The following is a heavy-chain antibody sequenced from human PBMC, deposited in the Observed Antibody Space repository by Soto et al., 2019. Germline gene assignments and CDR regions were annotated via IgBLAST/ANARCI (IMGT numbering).Heavy chain of an antibody. CDR2: ISAYNGNT. CDR1: GYTFTRYV. J-gene: IGHJ5*02. V-gene: IGHV1-18*04. D-gene: IGHD2-15*01. CDR3: AIYSDRVVVDGNLHAP. Sequence: GAAGMVSCKDSGYTFTRYVLKWGRQAPGQELEWMGWISAYNGNTNYAQKLQGRVTMTTDTSTSTAYMELRSLRSDDTAVYYCAIYSDRVVVDGNLHAPWAQGTFDPVSS.